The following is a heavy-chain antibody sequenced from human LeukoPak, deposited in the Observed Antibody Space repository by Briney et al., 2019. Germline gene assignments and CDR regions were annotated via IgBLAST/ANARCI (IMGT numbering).Heavy chain of an antibody. CDR1: GFTFSSYA. D-gene: IGHD1-1*01. CDR3: AKDPGGNWNDPDY. V-gene: IGHV3-23*01. J-gene: IGHJ4*02. Sequence: GGSLRLSCAASGFTFSSYAMSWVRQAPGKGLEWVSVISGSGGSTYYADSVKGRFTISRDNSKNTLYLQMNGLRSEDTAVYYCAKDPGGNWNDPDYWGQGTLVTVSS. CDR2: ISGSGGST.